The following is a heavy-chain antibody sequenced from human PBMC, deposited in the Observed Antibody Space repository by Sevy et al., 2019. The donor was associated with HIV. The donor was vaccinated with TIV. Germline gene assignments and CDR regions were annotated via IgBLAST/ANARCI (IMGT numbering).Heavy chain of an antibody. Sequence: ASVKVSCKASGYTFTSYDINWVRQATGQGLEWMGWMNPNSGNTGYAQKFQGRVTMTRNTSISTAYMELSSLRSEDTAGDYCARGRLSRTRSNAANTPEYFDYWGQGTLVTVSS. CDR1: GYTFTSYD. J-gene: IGHJ4*02. D-gene: IGHD7-27*01. V-gene: IGHV1-8*01. CDR2: MNPNSGNT. CDR3: ARGRLSRTRSNAANTPEYFDY.